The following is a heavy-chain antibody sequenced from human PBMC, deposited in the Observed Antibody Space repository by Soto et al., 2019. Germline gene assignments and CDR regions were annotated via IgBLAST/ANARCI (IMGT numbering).Heavy chain of an antibody. V-gene: IGHV3-30*18. CDR1: GFTFSSYG. CDR2: SYDEIDK. D-gene: IGHD2-2*01. Sequence: GGSLRLSCAASGFTFSSYGMNWVRQAPGKGLEWISYDEIDKKYASSVKGRFTVSRDNVKNTLSLQMNSLRPEDTAVYYCAKDSGYQLPDNYFYYGLDVWGQGTTVTVSS. J-gene: IGHJ6*02. CDR3: AKDSGYQLPDNYFYYGLDV.